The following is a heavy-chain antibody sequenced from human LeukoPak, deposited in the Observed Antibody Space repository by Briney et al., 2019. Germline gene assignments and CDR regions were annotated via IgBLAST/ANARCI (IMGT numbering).Heavy chain of an antibody. Sequence: ASVKVSCKASGYTFTSYYMHWVRQAPGQGLEWMGIINPSGGSTSYAQKFQGRVTMTRDMSTSTVYMELSSLRSEDTAVYYCARESAFYGDYDYWGQGTLVTVSS. J-gene: IGHJ4*02. CDR2: INPSGGST. CDR1: GYTFTSYY. V-gene: IGHV1-46*01. D-gene: IGHD4-17*01. CDR3: ARESAFYGDYDY.